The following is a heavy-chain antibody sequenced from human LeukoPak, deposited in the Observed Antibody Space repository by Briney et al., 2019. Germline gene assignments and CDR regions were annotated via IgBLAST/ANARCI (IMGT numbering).Heavy chain of an antibody. V-gene: IGHV4-59*01. CDR3: ARVLTTVTTSYFDY. CDR2: IYFTGST. J-gene: IGHJ4*02. D-gene: IGHD4-17*01. CDR1: GGSISSYY. Sequence: SETLSLTRTVSGGSISSYYWSWIRQPPGKGLEWIGYIYFTGSTNYNPSLKSRVTISVDTSKNQFSLKLSSVTAADTAMYYCARVLTTVTTSYFDYWGQGTLVTVSS.